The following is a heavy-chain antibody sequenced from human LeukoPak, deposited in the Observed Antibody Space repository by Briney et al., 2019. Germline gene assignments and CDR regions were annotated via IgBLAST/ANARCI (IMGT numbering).Heavy chain of an antibody. CDR2: ISYDGSNK. J-gene: IGHJ6*02. D-gene: IGHD6-19*01. CDR1: GFTFSSYG. V-gene: IGHV3-30*18. Sequence: PGRSLRLSCAASGFTFSSYGMHWVRQAPGKGLEWVAVISYDGSNKYYADSVKGRFTISRDNSKNTLYLRMNSLRAEDTAVYYCAKDREAVALGESYGMDVWGQGTTVTVSS. CDR3: AKDREAVALGESYGMDV.